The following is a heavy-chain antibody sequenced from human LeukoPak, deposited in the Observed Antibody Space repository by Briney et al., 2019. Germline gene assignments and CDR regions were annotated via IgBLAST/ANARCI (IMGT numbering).Heavy chain of an antibody. CDR2: ISYDGSNK. Sequence: GGSLRLSCAASGFTFSSYAMHWVRQAPGKGLEWVAVISYDGSNKYYADSVKGRFTISRDNSKNTLYLQMNSLRAEDTAVYYCARSYYYYMDVWGRGTTVTVSS. J-gene: IGHJ6*03. V-gene: IGHV3-30*04. CDR1: GFTFSSYA. CDR3: ARSYYYYMDV.